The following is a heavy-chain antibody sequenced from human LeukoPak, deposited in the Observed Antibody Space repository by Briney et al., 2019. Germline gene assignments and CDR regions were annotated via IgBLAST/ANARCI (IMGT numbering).Heavy chain of an antibody. V-gene: IGHV6-1*01. CDR2: TYYRSKWYN. D-gene: IGHD3-22*01. CDR3: ASSQEGYDSSGYYYGDWFGP. Sequence: SQTLSLTCAISGDSVSSNSAAWNWIRQSPSRGLEWLGRTYYRSKWYNDYAVSVKSRITINPDTSKNQFSLQLNSVTPEDTAVYYCASSQEGYDSSGYYYGDWFGPWGQGTLVTVSS. CDR1: GDSVSSNSAA. J-gene: IGHJ5*02.